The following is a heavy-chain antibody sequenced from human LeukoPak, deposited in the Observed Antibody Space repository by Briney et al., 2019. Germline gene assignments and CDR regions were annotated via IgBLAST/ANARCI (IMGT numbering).Heavy chain of an antibody. V-gene: IGHV4-34*01. CDR3: ARRQRWLQLNFDY. J-gene: IGHJ4*02. CDR2: INHSGST. Sequence: ETLSLTCAVYGGSFSGYYWSWIRQPPGKGLEWIGEINHSGSTNYNPSLKSRVTISVDTSKNQFSLKLSSVTAADTAVYYCARRQRWLQLNFDYWGQGTLVTVSS. CDR1: GGSFSGYY. D-gene: IGHD5-24*01.